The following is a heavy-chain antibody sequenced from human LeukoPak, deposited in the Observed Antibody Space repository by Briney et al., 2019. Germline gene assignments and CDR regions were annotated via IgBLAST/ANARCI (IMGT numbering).Heavy chain of an antibody. CDR3: ARDTRTGYSSSWYGTIDY. CDR1: GFTLSSYA. D-gene: IGHD6-13*01. J-gene: IGHJ4*02. V-gene: IGHV3-30*01. Sequence: GGSLRLSCAASGFTLSSYAMHWVRQAPGKGLEWVAVISYDGSNKYYADSVKGRFTISRDNSKNTLYLQMNSLRAEDTAVYYCARDTRTGYSSSWYGTIDYWGQGTLVTVSS. CDR2: ISYDGSNK.